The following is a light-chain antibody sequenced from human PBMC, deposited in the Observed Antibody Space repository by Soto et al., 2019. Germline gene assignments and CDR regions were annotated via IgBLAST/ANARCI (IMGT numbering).Light chain of an antibody. CDR2: GAY. Sequence: DLVLTHFPDALSVSLDARATINCKSSQSVLYSSNNKNYLAWYQQKPGQAPRLLIYGAYTRAAGVPARFSGSGSGTEFTLTITSLQSEDIALYYCQQYNIWPPIPFGQGTRLAI. CDR3: QQYNIWPPIP. J-gene: IGKJ5*01. V-gene: IGKV4-1*01. CDR1: QSVLYSSNNKNY.